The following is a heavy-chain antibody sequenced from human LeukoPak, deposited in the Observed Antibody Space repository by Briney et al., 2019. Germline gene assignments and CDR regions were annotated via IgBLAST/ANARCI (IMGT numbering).Heavy chain of an antibody. CDR2: IYHGGST. Sequence: SETLSLTCTVSGYSISSGSYWGWIRQSPGKGLEWIGSIYHGGSTYYNPSLRGRVIVSVDTSKNHFSLKMSSVTAADTAVYYCARDLASCAGDCYSDGFDYWGQGTLVTVSS. V-gene: IGHV4-38-2*02. CDR1: GYSISSGSY. D-gene: IGHD2-21*02. CDR3: ARDLASCAGDCYSDGFDY. J-gene: IGHJ4*02.